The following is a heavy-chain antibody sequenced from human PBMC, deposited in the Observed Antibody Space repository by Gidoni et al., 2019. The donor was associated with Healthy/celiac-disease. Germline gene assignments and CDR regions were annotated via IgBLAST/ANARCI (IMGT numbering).Heavy chain of an antibody. V-gene: IGHV3-48*03. Sequence: EVQLVESGGGLVQPGGSLRLSCAASGFTFSSYEMNWVRQAPGKGLEWVSYISSSGSTIYYADSVKGRFTISRDNAKNSLYLQMNSLRAEDTAVYYCARVSLYYDSSGYLDYWGQGTLVTVSS. CDR3: ARVSLYYDSSGYLDY. J-gene: IGHJ4*02. CDR2: ISSSGSTI. CDR1: GFTFSSYE. D-gene: IGHD3-22*01.